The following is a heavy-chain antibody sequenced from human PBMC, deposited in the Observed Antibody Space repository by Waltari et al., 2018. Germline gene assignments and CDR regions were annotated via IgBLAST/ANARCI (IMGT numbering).Heavy chain of an antibody. CDR3: ARDLVDQQPF. CDR1: GDSLTSYY. J-gene: IGHJ4*02. CDR2: LNPSGGST. Sequence: QVQLVQSGAEVAKPGASVNVSCKASGDSLTSYYIHWVRQAPGQGFEWMGILNPSGGSTRYAQKFQGRISMTRDTSTSTVYMELSSLRSEDTAIYYCARDLVDQQPFWGQGTLVTVSS. V-gene: IGHV1-46*01. D-gene: IGHD1-26*01.